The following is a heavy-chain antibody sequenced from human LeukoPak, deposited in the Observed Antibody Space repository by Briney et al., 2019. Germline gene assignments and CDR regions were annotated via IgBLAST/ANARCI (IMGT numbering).Heavy chain of an antibody. CDR2: IIPIFGTA. V-gene: IGHV1-69*01. CDR1: GGTFSSYA. J-gene: IGHJ6*03. Sequence: ASVKVSCKASGGTFSSYAISWVRQAPGQGLEWMGGIIPIFGTANYAQKFQGRVTITADESTSTAYMELSSLRSEDTAVYYCARAVWELPSAAFYYYYYMDVWGKGTTVTVSS. D-gene: IGHD1-26*01. CDR3: ARAVWELPSAAFYYYYYMDV.